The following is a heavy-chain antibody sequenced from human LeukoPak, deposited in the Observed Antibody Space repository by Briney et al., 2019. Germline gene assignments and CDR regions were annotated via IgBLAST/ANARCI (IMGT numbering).Heavy chain of an antibody. D-gene: IGHD6-19*01. CDR3: ARTPRAVAGPYYFDY. V-gene: IGHV4-59*01. J-gene: IGHJ4*02. Sequence: PSETLSLTCTVSGGSISSYYWGWIRQPPGKGLEWIGYIYYSGSTNYNPSLKSRVTISVDTSKNQFSLKLSSVTAADTAVYYCARTPRAVAGPYYFDYWGQGTLVTVSS. CDR2: IYYSGST. CDR1: GGSISSYY.